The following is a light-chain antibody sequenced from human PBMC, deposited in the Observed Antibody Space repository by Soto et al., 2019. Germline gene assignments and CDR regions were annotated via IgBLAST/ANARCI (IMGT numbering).Light chain of an antibody. CDR1: QTISSN. CDR2: GAS. J-gene: IGKJ4*01. V-gene: IGKV3-15*01. CDR3: QQYDNWPPT. Sequence: EILMTQSPATPSVSPGERATLSCRASQTISSNLAWYQHKPGQAPRLLFYGASNRATGIPARFTGSGSGTEFTLTISSLQSEDFAVYSCQQYDNWPPTFGGGTKVEIK.